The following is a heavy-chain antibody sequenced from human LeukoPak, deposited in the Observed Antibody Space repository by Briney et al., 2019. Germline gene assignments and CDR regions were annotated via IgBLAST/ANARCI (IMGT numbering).Heavy chain of an antibody. CDR3: ARDLSVLRYFDWLLEAPLTFDP. D-gene: IGHD3-9*01. V-gene: IGHV1-2*02. CDR1: GYTFTGYY. J-gene: IGHJ5*02. CDR2: INPNSGGT. Sequence: ASVKVSCKASGYTFTGYYMHWVRQAPGQGLEWMGWINPNSGGTNYAQKFQGRVTMTRDTSISTAYMELSRLRSDDTAVYYCARDLSVLRYFDWLLEAPLTFDPWGQGTLVTVSS.